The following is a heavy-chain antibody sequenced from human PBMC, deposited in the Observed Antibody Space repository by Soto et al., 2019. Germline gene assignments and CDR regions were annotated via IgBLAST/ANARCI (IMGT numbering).Heavy chain of an antibody. Sequence: GGSLRLSCAASGFTFVDCAMHWVRQTPGKGLGWVAVISYDGSNKYYADSVKGRFTISRDNSKNTLCLQMNSLSTEDTAVYYCARTGPPRGYCGSSSCSIDYWGQGNQVTVAS. CDR2: ISYDGSNK. V-gene: IGHV3-30-3*01. CDR3: ARTGPPRGYCGSSSCSIDY. D-gene: IGHD2-2*01. J-gene: IGHJ4*02. CDR1: GFTFVDCA.